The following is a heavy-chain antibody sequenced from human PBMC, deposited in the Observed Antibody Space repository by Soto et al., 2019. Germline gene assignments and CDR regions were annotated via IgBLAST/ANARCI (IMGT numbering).Heavy chain of an antibody. CDR2: IYHSGST. V-gene: IGHV4-59*01. J-gene: IGHJ4*02. Sequence: QVQLQESGPGLVKPSETLSLTCAVSGGSITSYYWSWIRQAPGKGLEWIGYIYHSGSTDYNPSLKSRVTMSLDTSKNQVSLRLTSVTAAETAVYYCAAALRYWGQGTLVTVSS. D-gene: IGHD6-13*01. CDR1: GGSITSYY. CDR3: AAALRY.